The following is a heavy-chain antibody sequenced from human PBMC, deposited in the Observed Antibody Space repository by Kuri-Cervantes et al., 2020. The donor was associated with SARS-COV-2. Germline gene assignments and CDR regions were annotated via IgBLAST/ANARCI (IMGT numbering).Heavy chain of an antibody. D-gene: IGHD1-26*01. J-gene: IGHJ4*02. CDR3: AKDRRWVGAEKYYFDY. CDR1: GFHFSSHG. CDR2: ISGSGGTT. V-gene: IGHV3-23*01. Sequence: GGSLRLSCAASGFHFSSHGMHWVRQAPGKGLEWVPTISGSGGTTFYADSVKGRFTISRDNSKNTLYLQMNSLRAEDTAVYYCAKDRRWVGAEKYYFDYWGQGTLVTVSS.